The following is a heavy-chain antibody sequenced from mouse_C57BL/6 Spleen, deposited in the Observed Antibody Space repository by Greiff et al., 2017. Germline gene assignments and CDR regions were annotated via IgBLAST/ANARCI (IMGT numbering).Heavy chain of an antibody. J-gene: IGHJ4*01. CDR1: GFNIKDYY. CDR3: ARCSSGYYAMDY. CDR2: MDPEDGEN. D-gene: IGHD1-1*01. Sequence: VKLQQSGAELVKPGASVKLSCTASGFNIKDYYMHWVKQRTEQGLEWSGRMDPEDGENKYAPKFQGKATITADTASNTAYLQLSSLTSEDTTVYYCARCSSGYYAMDYWGQGTSFTVSS. V-gene: IGHV14-2*01.